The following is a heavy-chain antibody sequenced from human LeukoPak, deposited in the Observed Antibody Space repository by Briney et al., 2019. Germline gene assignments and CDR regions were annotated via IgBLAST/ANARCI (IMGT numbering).Heavy chain of an antibody. D-gene: IGHD6-19*01. CDR1: GFTFSTYA. Sequence: GGSLRLSCAASGFTFSTYAMHWVRQAPGKGLEWVAAISYDGPNKRYADSVKGRFTISRDNSKNTLYLQMNSLRAEDTAVYYCARGVRIAVAGYIDYWGQGTLVTVCS. V-gene: IGHV3-30*04. CDR2: ISYDGPNK. CDR3: ARGVRIAVAGYIDY. J-gene: IGHJ4*02.